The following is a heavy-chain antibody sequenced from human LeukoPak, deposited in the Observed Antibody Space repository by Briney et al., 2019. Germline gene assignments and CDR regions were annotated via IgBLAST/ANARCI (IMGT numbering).Heavy chain of an antibody. J-gene: IGHJ6*02. Sequence: SETLSLTCSVSGASISSSSYYWGWIRQPPGKGLEWIGYIYYSGSTNYNPSLKSRVTISVDTSKNQFSLNLSSVTAADTAMYYCARDRSPEGYYDSSHWDYYHGMDVWGQGTTVTVSS. D-gene: IGHD3-22*01. CDR2: IYYSGST. V-gene: IGHV4-61*01. CDR3: ARDRSPEGYYDSSHWDYYHGMDV. CDR1: GASISSSSYY.